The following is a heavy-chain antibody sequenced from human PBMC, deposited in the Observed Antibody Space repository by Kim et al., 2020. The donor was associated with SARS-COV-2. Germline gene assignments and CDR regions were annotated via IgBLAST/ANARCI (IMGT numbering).Heavy chain of an antibody. CDR3: ARDHVVNGLLWDL. CDR2: INPGGSEI. CDR1: GFSFSSHW. V-gene: IGHV3-7*01. Sequence: GGSLSLSCAASGFSFSSHWMSWVRQAPGKGLEWVASINPGGSEIYYVDSVKGRFTISRDNAGNSLYLRVNRLRAEDTAVYYCARDHVVNGLLWDLWGQGTLVSVSS. D-gene: IGHD3-9*01. J-gene: IGHJ5*02.